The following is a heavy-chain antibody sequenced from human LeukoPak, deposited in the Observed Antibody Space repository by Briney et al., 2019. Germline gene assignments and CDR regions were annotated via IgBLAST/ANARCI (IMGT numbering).Heavy chain of an antibody. CDR1: GFTFSSYA. CDR3: ARDAADGSYYDY. D-gene: IGHD6-13*01. J-gene: IGHJ4*02. Sequence: GRSLRLSCAASGFTFSSYAMHWVRQAPGKGLEWVAVISYDGSNKYYADSVKGRFTISRDNSKNTLYLQMNSLRAEDAAVYYCARDAADGSYYDYWGQGTLVTVSS. V-gene: IGHV3-30-3*01. CDR2: ISYDGSNK.